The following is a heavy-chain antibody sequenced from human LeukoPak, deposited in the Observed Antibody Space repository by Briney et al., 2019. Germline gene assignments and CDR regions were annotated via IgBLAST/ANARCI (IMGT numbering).Heavy chain of an antibody. J-gene: IGHJ4*02. V-gene: IGHV3-7*01. Sequence: GGSLRLSCAASGFTFSSYGMHWVRQAPGKGLEWVANIKQDGSEKYYVDSVKGRFTISRDNAKNSLYLQMNSLRAEDTAVYYCARDGMIVVVSDSYYFDYWGQGTLVTVSS. D-gene: IGHD3-22*01. CDR3: ARDGMIVVVSDSYYFDY. CDR2: IKQDGSEK. CDR1: GFTFSSYG.